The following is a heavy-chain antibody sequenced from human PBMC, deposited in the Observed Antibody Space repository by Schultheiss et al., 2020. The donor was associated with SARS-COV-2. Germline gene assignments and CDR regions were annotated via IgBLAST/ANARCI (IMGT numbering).Heavy chain of an antibody. CDR1: GGSFSGYY. J-gene: IGHJ6*02. V-gene: IGHV4-34*01. D-gene: IGHD2-15*01. CDR3: ARDRYCSGGSCYPSYYYYYGMDV. Sequence: SETLSLTCAVYGGSFSGYYWSWIRQPPGKGLEWIGEINHSGSTNYNPSLKSRVTISVDTSKNQFSLKLSSVTAADTAVYYCARDRYCSGGSCYPSYYYYYGMDVWGQGTTVTVSS. CDR2: INHSGST.